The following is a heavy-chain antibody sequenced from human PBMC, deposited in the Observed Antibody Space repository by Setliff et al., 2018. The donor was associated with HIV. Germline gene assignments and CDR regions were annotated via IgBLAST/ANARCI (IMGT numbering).Heavy chain of an antibody. CDR1: GDPINSGDSY. D-gene: IGHD7-27*01. V-gene: IGHV4-31*03. Sequence: SETLSLTCTVSGDPINSGDSYWTWIRHHPGKGLEWIGYIYYSGSTNYNPSLKSRVIISVDSSKNQFFLKLTSVTAADTAMYYCARVSQDLLGAFDIWGQGTMVTVSS. CDR3: ARVSQDLLGAFDI. CDR2: IYYSGST. J-gene: IGHJ3*02.